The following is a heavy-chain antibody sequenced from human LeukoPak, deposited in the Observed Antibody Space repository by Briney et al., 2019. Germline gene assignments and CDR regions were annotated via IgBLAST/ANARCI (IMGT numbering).Heavy chain of an antibody. CDR3: TREARVGNWFDP. D-gene: IGHD2-2*01. Sequence: ASVTVSFMPSVYTFTYYYIHWVRQAPGQGLEWMGWINPDNGGTNYAQKFQGRVTMTRDTSIRTVYMDLSRLRSDDTAVFYCTREARVGNWFDPWGQGTQVTVSS. J-gene: IGHJ5*02. CDR2: INPDNGGT. V-gene: IGHV1-2*02. CDR1: VYTFTYYY.